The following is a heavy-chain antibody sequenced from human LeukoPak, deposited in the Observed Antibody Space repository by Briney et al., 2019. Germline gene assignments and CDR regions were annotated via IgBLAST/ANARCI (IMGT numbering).Heavy chain of an antibody. CDR3: ANEGTVTTFVWVDV. D-gene: IGHD4-17*01. V-gene: IGHV3-23*01. Sequence: GGSLRLSCVASEFTFSNYVMSWVRQAPGKGLEWVSAITARGDGTNYADSVRGRFTISRDNSKNTLYLHLSSLRVEDTAVYYCANEGTVTTFVWVDVWGQGTTVTVSS. CDR1: EFTFSNYV. CDR2: ITARGDGT. J-gene: IGHJ6*02.